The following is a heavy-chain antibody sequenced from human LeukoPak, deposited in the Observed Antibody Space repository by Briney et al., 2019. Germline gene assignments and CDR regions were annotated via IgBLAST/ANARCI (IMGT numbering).Heavy chain of an antibody. Sequence: PGGSLRLSCVGSGFTFSSHGMHWVRQAPGKGLEWVAVIWYDGSHTYYAESVKGRFTISRDDSKSTLYLQMNSLRAEDTAIYYCARDPQHSMDVWGQGTTVTVS. V-gene: IGHV3-33*01. D-gene: IGHD5-18*01. CDR3: ARDPQHSMDV. CDR2: IWYDGSHT. J-gene: IGHJ6*02. CDR1: GFTFSSHG.